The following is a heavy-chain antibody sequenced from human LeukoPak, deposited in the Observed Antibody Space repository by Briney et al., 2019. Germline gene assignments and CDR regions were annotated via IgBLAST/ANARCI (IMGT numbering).Heavy chain of an antibody. CDR2: VNPNSGNT. J-gene: IGHJ4*02. CDR3: ARGIAALDDY. D-gene: IGHD6-13*01. V-gene: IGHV1-8*03. CDR1: GYTFTSYY. Sequence: ASVKVSCKASGYTFTSYYMHWVRQATGQGLEWMGWVNPNSGNTGYAQKFQGRVTITRNTSISTAYMELSSLRSEDTAVYYCARGIAALDDYWGQGTLVTVSS.